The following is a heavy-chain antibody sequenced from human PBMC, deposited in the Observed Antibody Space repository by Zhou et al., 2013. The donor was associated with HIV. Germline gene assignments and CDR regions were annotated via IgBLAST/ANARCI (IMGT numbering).Heavy chain of an antibody. V-gene: IGHV1-18*01. J-gene: IGHJ5*02. CDR1: GYSINNFG. Sequence: QVQLVQSGAEVKKPGASVKVSCKASGYSINNFGISWVRQAPGQRLEWMGWISGYNDNTEYRQRFQGRFTFTTDKSTSTAYMELSSLTSDDTAVYYCAIKGSENRGWFDPWGQGTLVTVSS. D-gene: IGHD1-26*01. CDR2: ISGYNDNT. CDR3: AIKGSENRGWFDP.